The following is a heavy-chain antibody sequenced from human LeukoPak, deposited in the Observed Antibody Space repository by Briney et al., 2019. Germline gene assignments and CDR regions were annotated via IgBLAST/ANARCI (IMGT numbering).Heavy chain of an antibody. V-gene: IGHV3-53*04. CDR3: ARVLRYFDWLLGHAFDI. Sequence: PGGSLRLSCAASGFTVSSNYMSWVRQAPGKGLERVSVIYSGGSTYYADSVKGRFTISRHNSKNTLYLQMNSLRAEDTAVYYCARVLRYFDWLLGHAFDIWGQGTMVTVSS. J-gene: IGHJ3*02. D-gene: IGHD3-9*01. CDR2: IYSGGST. CDR1: GFTVSSNY.